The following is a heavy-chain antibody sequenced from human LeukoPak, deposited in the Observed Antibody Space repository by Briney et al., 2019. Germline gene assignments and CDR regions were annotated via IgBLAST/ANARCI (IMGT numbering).Heavy chain of an antibody. D-gene: IGHD6-13*01. Sequence: SETLSLTCAVYGGSFSGYYWSWIRQPPGKGLEWIGEINHSGSTNYNPSLKSRVTISVDTSKNQFSLKLSSVTAADTAVYYCARAPRIAAAGKYLQHGGQGTLVTVSS. CDR3: ARAPRIAAAGKYLQH. CDR1: GGSFSGYY. V-gene: IGHV4-34*01. J-gene: IGHJ1*01. CDR2: INHSGST.